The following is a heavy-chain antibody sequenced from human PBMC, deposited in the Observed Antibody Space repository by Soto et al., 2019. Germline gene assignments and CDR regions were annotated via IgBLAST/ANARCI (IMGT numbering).Heavy chain of an antibody. Sequence: LVKVSWKASGFSFTSSAVQWGRHARGQRLEWIGWIVVGSGNTNYAQKFQERVTITRDMSTSTAYMELSSLRSEDTAVYYCAAAPAYGSGSYEGNFDYWGQGTLVTVSS. J-gene: IGHJ4*02. CDR2: IVVGSGNT. CDR3: AAAPAYGSGSYEGNFDY. D-gene: IGHD3-10*01. V-gene: IGHV1-58*01. CDR1: GFSFTSSA.